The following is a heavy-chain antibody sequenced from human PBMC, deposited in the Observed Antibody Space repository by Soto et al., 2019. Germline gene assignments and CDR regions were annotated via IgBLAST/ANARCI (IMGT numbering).Heavy chain of an antibody. J-gene: IGHJ5*02. D-gene: IGHD6-13*01. Sequence: SLRLSCATSGFTFSSYGMHWVRQAPGKGLEWVAIISYDGSNKYYADSVKGRFTISRDNSKNTLYLQMNSLRAEDTAVYYCAKAYFDYSSSWYPFDPWGQGTLVTVSS. CDR3: AKAYFDYSSSWYPFDP. V-gene: IGHV3-30*18. CDR1: GFTFSSYG. CDR2: ISYDGSNK.